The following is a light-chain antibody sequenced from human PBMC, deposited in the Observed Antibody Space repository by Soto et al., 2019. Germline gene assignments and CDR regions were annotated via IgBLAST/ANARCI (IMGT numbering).Light chain of an antibody. V-gene: IGLV1-44*01. CDR1: SSTIRSNT. CDR2: SNN. Sequence: QSVLTQPPSASGTLGQRVTISCSGSSSTIRSNTVNWYQQLPGTAPKLLIYSNNHRPSGVPDRFSGSKSGTSASLAISGLQSEDEADYYCAAWDDSLNGYVFGTGTKLTVL. J-gene: IGLJ1*01. CDR3: AAWDDSLNGYV.